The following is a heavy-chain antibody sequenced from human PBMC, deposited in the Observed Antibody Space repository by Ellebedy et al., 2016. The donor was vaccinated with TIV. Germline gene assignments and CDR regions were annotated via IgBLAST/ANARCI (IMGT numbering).Heavy chain of an antibody. Sequence: GESLKISCAASGFTFSRYVMHWVRQAPGKGLEWLAYISYEGSNRFYPNSVQGRFTISRDNSNNTLYMQMNSLRIEDTADYYCARASRTAAAGAWAFDIWGQGTMVTVSS. CDR2: ISYEGSNR. CDR3: ARASRTAAAGAWAFDI. J-gene: IGHJ3*02. V-gene: IGHV3-30-3*01. D-gene: IGHD6-13*01. CDR1: GFTFSRYV.